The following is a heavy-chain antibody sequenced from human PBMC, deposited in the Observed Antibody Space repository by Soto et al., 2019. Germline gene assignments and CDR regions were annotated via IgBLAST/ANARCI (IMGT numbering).Heavy chain of an antibody. V-gene: IGHV1-3*01. D-gene: IGHD6-19*01. J-gene: IGHJ4*02. CDR1: GYTFTSYA. Sequence: ASVKVSCKASGYTFTSYAMHWVRQAPGQRLEWMGWINAGNGNTKYSQKFQGRVTITRDTSATTAYMELSSLRAEDTAVYYCARCIVVAGMVDYWGQGTLVTVS. CDR3: ARCIVVAGMVDY. CDR2: INAGNGNT.